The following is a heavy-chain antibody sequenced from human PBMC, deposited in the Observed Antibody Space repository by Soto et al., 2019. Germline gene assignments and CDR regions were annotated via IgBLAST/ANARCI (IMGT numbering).Heavy chain of an antibody. D-gene: IGHD6-13*01. CDR2: MNPNSGNT. CDR3: ARRRGIADRPKRPFDP. Sequence: QVQLVQSGAEVKKPGASVKVSCKASGYTFTSYDINWVRQATGQGLEWMGWMNPNSGNTGYAQKFQGRVTMTRNTSISTAYMELSSLRSEDTAVYYCARRRGIADRPKRPFDPWGQGTLVTVSS. CDR1: GYTFTSYD. J-gene: IGHJ5*02. V-gene: IGHV1-8*01.